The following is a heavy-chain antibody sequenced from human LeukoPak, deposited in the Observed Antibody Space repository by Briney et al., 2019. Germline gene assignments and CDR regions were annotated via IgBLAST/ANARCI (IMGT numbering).Heavy chain of an antibody. D-gene: IGHD3-22*01. V-gene: IGHV4-59*01. CDR3: GRASYYYDSSGYPWAFDI. J-gene: IGHJ3*02. CDR1: GGSISSYY. Sequence: SETLSLTCTVSGGSISSYYWSWIRQPPGKGLEWIGYIYYSGSTNYNPSLKSRVTISVDTSKNQFSLKLSSVTAADTAVYYCGRASYYYDSSGYPWAFDIWGQGTMVTVSS. CDR2: IYYSGST.